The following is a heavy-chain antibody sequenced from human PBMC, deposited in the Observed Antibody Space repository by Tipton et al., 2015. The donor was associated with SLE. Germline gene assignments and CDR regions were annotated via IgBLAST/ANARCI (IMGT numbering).Heavy chain of an antibody. V-gene: IGHV1-69*05. CDR3: AGAQSGLRYFQH. CDR1: GGTFSSYA. D-gene: IGHD4/OR15-4a*01. J-gene: IGHJ1*01. Sequence: QSGAEVKKPGSSVKVSCKASGGTFSSYAISWVRQAPGQGLEWMGGIIPILGIVNYAQKFQGRVTITTDESTSTAYMALSTLRAEDTAVYYCAGAQSGLRYFQHWGQGPLVTVSS. CDR2: IIPILGIV.